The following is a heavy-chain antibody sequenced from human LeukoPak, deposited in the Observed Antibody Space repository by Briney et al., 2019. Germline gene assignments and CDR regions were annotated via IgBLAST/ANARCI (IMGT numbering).Heavy chain of an antibody. CDR2: ISYDGSNK. Sequence: GGSLRLSCAAFGFTFSSYAMHWVRQAPGKGLEWVAVISYDGSNKYYADSVKGRFTISRDNSKNTLYLQMNSLRAEDTAVYYCARDYDYVWTFDYWGQGTLVTVPS. V-gene: IGHV3-30*04. CDR3: ARDYDYVWTFDY. J-gene: IGHJ4*02. CDR1: GFTFSSYA. D-gene: IGHD3-16*01.